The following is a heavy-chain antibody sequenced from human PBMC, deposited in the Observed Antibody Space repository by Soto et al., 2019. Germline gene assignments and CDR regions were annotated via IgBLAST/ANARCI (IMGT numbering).Heavy chain of an antibody. Sequence: GGSLRLSCAASGFTFSSYAMSWVRQAPGMGLEWVSVISAGVGSTYYADSVKGRFTISRDDSKNTLYLQMNSLRAEDTAVYYCAKGRAAGMSDYWGQGTLVTVSS. CDR3: AKGRAAGMSDY. J-gene: IGHJ4*02. D-gene: IGHD6-13*01. CDR1: GFTFSSYA. CDR2: ISAGVGST. V-gene: IGHV3-23*01.